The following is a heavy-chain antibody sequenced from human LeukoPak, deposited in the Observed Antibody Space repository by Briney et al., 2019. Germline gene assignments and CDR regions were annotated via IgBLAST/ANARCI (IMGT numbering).Heavy chain of an antibody. V-gene: IGHV3-7*03. CDR1: GFTFSSYW. D-gene: IGHD4-23*01. J-gene: IGHJ4*02. CDR2: INQDGTEK. CDR3: AKGQYGGLGFDY. Sequence: GGSLRLSCAASGFTFSSYWMSWVRQAPGEGLEWVAKINQDGTEKAYVDSVRGRFTISRDNSKNTLYLQMNSLRAEDTAVYYCAKGQYGGLGFDYWGQGTLVTVSS.